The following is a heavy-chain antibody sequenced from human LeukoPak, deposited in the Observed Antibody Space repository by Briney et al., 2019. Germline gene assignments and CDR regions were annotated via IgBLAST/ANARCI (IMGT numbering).Heavy chain of an antibody. CDR2: ISSSSDYI. CDR1: TFTFSTYS. V-gene: IGHV3-21*01. CDR3: ARDRDYYDSNGGMNAFDM. J-gene: IGHJ3*02. Sequence: PGGSLRLSCAASTFTFSTYSMNWVRQAPGKGLEWVSSISSSSDYIYYADSVKGRFTISRDNAKNSLYLQLNSLRAEDTAVYYCARDRDYYDSNGGMNAFDMWGQGTLVTVSS. D-gene: IGHD3-22*01.